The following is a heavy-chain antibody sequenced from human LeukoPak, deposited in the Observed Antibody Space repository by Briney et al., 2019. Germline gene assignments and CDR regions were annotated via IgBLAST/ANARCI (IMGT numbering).Heavy chain of an antibody. J-gene: IGHJ6*02. CDR1: GYTFTSYY. V-gene: IGHV1-46*01. D-gene: IGHD6-13*01. CDR3: AREARLQSSIAAAGTEYYGMDV. CDR2: TNPSGGST. Sequence: ASVKVSCKASGYTFTSYYMHWVRQASGQGLEWMGITNPSGGSTSYAQKFQGRVTMTRDTSTSTVYMELSSLRSEDTAVYYCAREARLQSSIAAAGTEYYGMDVWGQGTTVTVSS.